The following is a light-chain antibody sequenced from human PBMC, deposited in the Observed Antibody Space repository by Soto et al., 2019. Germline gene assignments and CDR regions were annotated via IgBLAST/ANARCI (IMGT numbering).Light chain of an antibody. V-gene: IGLV1-40*01. CDR1: SSNIGAGYD. CDR2: GNS. Sequence: QSVLTQPPSVSGAPGQRVTISCTGSSSNIGAGYDVSWYQQHPGTAPKLLIYGNSNRPSGVPERFSGSKSGTSTSLAIAGRQDEDEADYYYRSYESGLSGYVVFGGGTKLTVL. J-gene: IGLJ2*01. CDR3: RSYESGLSGYVV.